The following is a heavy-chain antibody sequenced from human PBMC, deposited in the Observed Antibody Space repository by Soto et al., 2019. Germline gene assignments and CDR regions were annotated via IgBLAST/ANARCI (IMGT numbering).Heavy chain of an antibody. CDR3: ARGSPLDYDFWSGYYIH. D-gene: IGHD3-3*01. Sequence: ASVKVSCKASGYTFTGYYMHWVRQAPGQGLEWMGWINPNSGGTNYAQKVQGRVTMNRDTSISTAYMELSRLRSDDTAVYYCARGSPLDYDFWSGYYIHRGQGTLVTVSS. J-gene: IGHJ4*02. CDR2: INPNSGGT. CDR1: GYTFTGYY. V-gene: IGHV1-2*02.